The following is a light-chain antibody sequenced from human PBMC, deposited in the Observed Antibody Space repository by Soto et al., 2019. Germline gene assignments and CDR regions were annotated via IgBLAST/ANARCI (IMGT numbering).Light chain of an antibody. CDR1: QNISNY. CDR2: GAS. CDR3: QQYGKLPIT. V-gene: IGKV3-20*01. Sequence: IVLTQSPATLSLSPGKRATLSCRASQNISNYLIWYQQKPGQAPRLLIYGASTRAAGIPDRFSGSGSGTDFTLTISSLEPEDFAVYYCQQYGKLPITFGQGTRLEIK. J-gene: IGKJ5*01.